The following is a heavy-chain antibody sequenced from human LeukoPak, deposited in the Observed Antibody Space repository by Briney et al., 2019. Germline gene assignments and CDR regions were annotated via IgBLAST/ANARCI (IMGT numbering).Heavy chain of an antibody. V-gene: IGHV4-59*11. CDR1: GGSISSHY. CDR2: IYYSGST. D-gene: IGHD3-10*01. CDR3: ASYYYGSGSFDY. Sequence: SETLSLTCTVSGGSISSHYWSWIRQPPGKGLEWIGYIYYSGSTNYNPSLKSRVTISVDTSKNQFSLKLSSVTAADTAVYYCASYYYGSGSFDYWGQGTLVTVSS. J-gene: IGHJ4*02.